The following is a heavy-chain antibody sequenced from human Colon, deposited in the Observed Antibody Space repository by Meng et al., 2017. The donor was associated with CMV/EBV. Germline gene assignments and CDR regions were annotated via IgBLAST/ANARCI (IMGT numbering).Heavy chain of an antibody. D-gene: IGHD2-2*01. CDR2: VSPYHGNS. Sequence: ASVKVSCKTSGYSFTTYSIAWVRQTPGQGLEWMGWVSPYHGNSTFAQKFQGRLTVTSDTSTNTAYMDLRSLRSDDTAVYYCVVVPAASGPLGAFDIWGQGTMVTVSS. V-gene: IGHV1-18*04. CDR3: VVVPAASGPLGAFDI. CDR1: GYSFTTYS. J-gene: IGHJ3*02.